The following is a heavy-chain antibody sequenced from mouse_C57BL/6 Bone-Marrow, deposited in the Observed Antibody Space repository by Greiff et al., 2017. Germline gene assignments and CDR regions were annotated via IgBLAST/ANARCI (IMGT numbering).Heavy chain of an antibody. V-gene: IGHV1-9*01. CDR1: GYTFTGYW. J-gene: IGHJ4*01. CDR3: ARWWYAMDY. D-gene: IGHD1-1*02. Sequence: VQLQQSGAELMKPGASVKLSCKATGYTFTGYWIEWVKQRPGHGLEWIGEILPGSGSTNSNEKFKGKATFTADPSSNTAYMQLSSLTTEDSAIYDCARWWYAMDYWDQGTSVTVSS. CDR2: ILPGSGST.